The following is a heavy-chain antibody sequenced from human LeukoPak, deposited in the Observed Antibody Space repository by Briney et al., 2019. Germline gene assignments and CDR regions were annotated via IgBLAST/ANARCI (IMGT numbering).Heavy chain of an antibody. J-gene: IGHJ4*02. CDR3: ARDLGQSYCSGGSCYSWQFDY. D-gene: IGHD2-15*01. Sequence: SVKVSCKASGGTFSSYAISWVRQAPGQGLEWMGGIIPIFGTANYAQKFQGRVTLTRDTSISTVYMELSRLKSDDTAVYYCARDLGQSYCSGGSCYSWQFDYWGQGTLVTVSS. CDR2: IIPIFGTA. V-gene: IGHV1-69*05. CDR1: GGTFSSYA.